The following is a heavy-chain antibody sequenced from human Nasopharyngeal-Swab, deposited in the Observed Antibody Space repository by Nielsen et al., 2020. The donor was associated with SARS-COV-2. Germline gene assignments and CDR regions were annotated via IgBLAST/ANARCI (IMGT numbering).Heavy chain of an antibody. D-gene: IGHD3-9*01. Sequence: GESLRLSCAASAFTSSRYSINWVLQAPGKGLEWVSSISSSSSYIYYADSVKGRFTISRANAKNSLYLQMNSLRAEDTAVYYCARRYFDWSDYWGQGTLVTVSS. CDR2: ISSSSSYI. CDR1: AFTSSRYS. V-gene: IGHV3-21*01. CDR3: ARRYFDWSDY. J-gene: IGHJ4*02.